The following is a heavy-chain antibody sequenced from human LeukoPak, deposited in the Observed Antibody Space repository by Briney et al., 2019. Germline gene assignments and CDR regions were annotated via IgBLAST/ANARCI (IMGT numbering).Heavy chain of an antibody. CDR2: FDPEDGET. Sequence: ASVKVSCKVSGYTLTQLSMHWVRQAPGKGLEWMGGFDPEDGETIYAQKFQGRVTMTEDTSTGTAYMELSSLRSEDTAVYYCATDTRIGLMITFGGVTSWGQGTLVTVSS. V-gene: IGHV1-24*01. CDR3: ATDTRIGLMITFGGVTS. D-gene: IGHD3-16*01. CDR1: GYTLTQLS. J-gene: IGHJ5*02.